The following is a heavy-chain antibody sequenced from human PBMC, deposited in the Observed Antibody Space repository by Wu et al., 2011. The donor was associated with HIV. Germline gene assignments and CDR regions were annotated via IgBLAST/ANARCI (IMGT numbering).Heavy chain of an antibody. CDR3: ARAPLKVLRYLYWLPPTRYYYGMDV. Sequence: QVQLVQSGAEVKKPGSSVRVSCKASGGTFSSYAISWVRQAPGQGLEWMGRIIPIFGTANYAQKFQGRVTITADKSTSTAYMELSSLRSEDTAVYYCARAPLKVLRYLYWLPPTRYYYGMDVWGQGTTVTVSS. J-gene: IGHJ6*02. CDR2: IIPIFGTA. D-gene: IGHD3-9*01. CDR1: GGTFSSYA. V-gene: IGHV1-69*14.